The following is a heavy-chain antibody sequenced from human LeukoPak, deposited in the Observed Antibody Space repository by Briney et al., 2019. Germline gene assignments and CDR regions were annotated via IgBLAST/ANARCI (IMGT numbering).Heavy chain of an antibody. CDR1: GGSISSGGYY. Sequence: PSQTLSLTCTVSGGSISSGGYYWSWIRQHPGKGLEWIGYIYYSGSTYYNPSLKSRVTISVDTSKNQFSLKLSSVTAADTAVYYCARISHYYDSSGYYSGDYWGQGTLVTVSS. V-gene: IGHV4-31*03. CDR2: IYYSGST. D-gene: IGHD3-22*01. J-gene: IGHJ4*02. CDR3: ARISHYYDSSGYYSGDY.